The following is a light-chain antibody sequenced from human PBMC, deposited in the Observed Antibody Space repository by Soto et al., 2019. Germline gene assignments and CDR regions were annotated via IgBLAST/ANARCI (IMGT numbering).Light chain of an antibody. V-gene: IGKV1-5*03. CDR2: KAS. J-gene: IGKJ1*01. Sequence: DIQMTQSPSTLPASVVDRVTITCLASQSISTWLAWYQQKPGKAPNLLIYKASYLASGVPSRFSGGGSGTEFTLTISSLQPDDFATYYCQQYNSYSWTFGQGTKVDIK. CDR3: QQYNSYSWT. CDR1: QSISTW.